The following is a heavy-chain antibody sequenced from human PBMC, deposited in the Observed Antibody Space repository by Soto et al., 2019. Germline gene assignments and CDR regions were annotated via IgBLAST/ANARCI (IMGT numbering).Heavy chain of an antibody. D-gene: IGHD6-19*01. V-gene: IGHV3-23*01. J-gene: IGHJ3*02. Sequence: EVQLLESGGGLVQPGGSLRLSCTTSGFTYSTYAMSWVRQAPGKGLEWVSVISGNGGTTYYADSVKGRFTISRDNSKRTHYQQMNSLRAGDTAIFFCAKGGGGSGWSDAFDIWGQGTMVTVSS. CDR1: GFTYSTYA. CDR3: AKGGGGSGWSDAFDI. CDR2: ISGNGGTT.